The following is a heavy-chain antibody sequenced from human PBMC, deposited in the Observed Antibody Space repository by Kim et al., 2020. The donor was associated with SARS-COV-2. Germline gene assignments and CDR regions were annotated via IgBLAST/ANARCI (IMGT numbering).Heavy chain of an antibody. V-gene: IGHV4-39*01. D-gene: IGHD4-17*01. J-gene: IGHJ2*01. CDR3: ASGVTTGYWYFDL. Sequence: YNPSLKSGVTRSVNTPKNTFSMQLSAVTAADTAVYYCASGVTTGYWYFDLWGRGTLVTVSS.